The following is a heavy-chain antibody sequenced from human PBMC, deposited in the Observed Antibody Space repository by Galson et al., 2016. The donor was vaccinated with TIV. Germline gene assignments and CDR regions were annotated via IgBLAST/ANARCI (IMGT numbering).Heavy chain of an antibody. CDR1: GLSFNSHD. J-gene: IGHJ6*02. V-gene: IGHV3-48*02. D-gene: IGHD3-10*01. CDR3: ARVQRPMTMVRGVVTTTTFSYYGMAV. CDR2: ISSSTTTK. Sequence: LRLSCAASGLSFNSHDMNWVRQAPGKGLEWISYISSSTTTKDYADSVWGRFTISRDNAENSLYLQMNSLRDEDTAVYYCARVQRPMTMVRGVVTTTTFSYYGMAVWGQGTTVTVSS.